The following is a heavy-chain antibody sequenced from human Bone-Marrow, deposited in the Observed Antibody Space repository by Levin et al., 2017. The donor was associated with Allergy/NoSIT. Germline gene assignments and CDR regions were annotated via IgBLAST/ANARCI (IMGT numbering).Heavy chain of an antibody. D-gene: IGHD6-6*01. J-gene: IGHJ4*02. CDR2: TQTGGGRT. CDR1: GFNLRTYG. CDR3: AKDRLPKYVTSSSDY. Sequence: GGSLRLSCVASGFNLRTYGMSWVRQAPGKGLEWVSTTQTGGGRTYYADSVEGRFTVSRDNSNNTLYLQMNNLRADDTAIYYCAKDRLPKYVTSSSDYWGQGTLVTVSS. V-gene: IGHV3-23*01.